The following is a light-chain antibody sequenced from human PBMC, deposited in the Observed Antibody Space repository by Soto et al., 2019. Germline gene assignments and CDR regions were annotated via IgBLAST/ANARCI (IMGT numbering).Light chain of an antibody. CDR3: SSYTSSITYV. Sequence: ASVSGPPVRPIPITCIGASSAVGGYNYVSWYQQRPDEAPKLMIYDVNNRPSGVSNRFSGSKSGNTASLTISGLQAEDEADYYCSSYTSSITYVFGTGTKVTVL. CDR2: DVN. V-gene: IGLV2-14*01. J-gene: IGLJ1*01. CDR1: SSAVGGYNY.